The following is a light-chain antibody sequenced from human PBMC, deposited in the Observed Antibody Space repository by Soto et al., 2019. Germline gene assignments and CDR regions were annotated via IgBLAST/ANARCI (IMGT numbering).Light chain of an antibody. CDR2: DAS. V-gene: IGKV1-39*01. CDR3: QQSYSVPWT. CDR1: QSISTY. Sequence: IPMTQSPSSLSPSVVDRVTITCRASQSISTYLNWYQQKPGKAPKVLIYDASSLESGVPSRFSGSGSGTDFTLTISSLQPEDLGIYYCQQSYSVPWTFGQGTKVDIK. J-gene: IGKJ1*01.